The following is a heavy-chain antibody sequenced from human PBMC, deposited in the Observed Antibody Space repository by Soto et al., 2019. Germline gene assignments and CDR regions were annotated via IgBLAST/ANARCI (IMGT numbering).Heavy chain of an antibody. Sequence: EVQPVESGGGLVKPGGSLRLSCAASGFTFSSYSMNWVRQAPGKGLEWVSSISSSSSYIYYADSVKGRFTISRDNAKNSLYLQMNSLRAEDTAVYYCARGDDSGYDYFDYWGQGTLVTVSS. CDR2: ISSSSSYI. CDR1: GFTFSSYS. J-gene: IGHJ4*02. CDR3: ARGDDSGYDYFDY. D-gene: IGHD5-12*01. V-gene: IGHV3-21*01.